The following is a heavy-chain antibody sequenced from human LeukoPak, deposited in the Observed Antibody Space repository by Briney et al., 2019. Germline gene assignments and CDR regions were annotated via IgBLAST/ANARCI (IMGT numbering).Heavy chain of an antibody. V-gene: IGHV3-15*01. J-gene: IGHJ5*02. CDR3: TTAYYYGSGSFP. CDR2: IKSKTDGGTT. Sequence: GGSLRLSCAASGFTLSNAWMSWVRQAPGKGLEWVGRIKSKTDGGTTDYAAPVKGRFTISRDDSKNTLYLQMNSLKTEDTAVYYCTTAYYYGSGSFPWGQGTLVTVSS. D-gene: IGHD3-10*01. CDR1: GFTLSNAW.